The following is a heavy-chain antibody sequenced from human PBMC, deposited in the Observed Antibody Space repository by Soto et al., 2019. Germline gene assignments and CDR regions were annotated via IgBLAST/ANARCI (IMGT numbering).Heavy chain of an antibody. V-gene: IGHV5-10-1*01. Sequence: PWQPLKISCRGSGDSSTSYWIGWVRQMPGKGLEWMGRIDPSDSYTNYSPSFQGHVTISADKSISTAYLQWSSLKASDTAMYYCASSKNSGSDDAFDIWGQGTMVTV. CDR1: GDSSTSYW. CDR2: IDPSDSYT. D-gene: IGHD3-10*01. CDR3: ASSKNSGSDDAFDI. J-gene: IGHJ3*02.